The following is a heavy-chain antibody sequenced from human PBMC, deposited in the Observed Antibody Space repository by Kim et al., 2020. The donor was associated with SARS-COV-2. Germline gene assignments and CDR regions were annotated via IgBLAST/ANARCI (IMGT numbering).Heavy chain of an antibody. J-gene: IGHJ4*02. Sequence: GGSLRLSCTASGFTIGDYAMSWVRQAPGKGLEWVGFIKSKAHGGTTEYAASVKGRFTISRDDPKSIAYLQMNSLKTEDTAVYYCTRGGGYSGYEDYWGQG. CDR1: GFTIGDYA. D-gene: IGHD5-12*01. V-gene: IGHV3-49*04. CDR3: TRGGGYSGYEDY. CDR2: IKSKAHGGTT.